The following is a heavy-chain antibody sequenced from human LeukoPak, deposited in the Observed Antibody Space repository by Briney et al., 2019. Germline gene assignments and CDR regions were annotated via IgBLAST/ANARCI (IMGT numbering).Heavy chain of an antibody. V-gene: IGHV3-53*01. CDR2: IYSGGST. CDR3: ARVDYYYYGMDV. Sequence: QPGGSLRLSCAASAFTFSSYWMHWVRQAPGKGLEWVSVIYSGGSTYYADSVKGRFTISRDNSKNTLYLQMNSLRAEDTAVYYCARVDYYYYGMDVWGQGTTVTVSS. CDR1: AFTFSSYW. J-gene: IGHJ6*02.